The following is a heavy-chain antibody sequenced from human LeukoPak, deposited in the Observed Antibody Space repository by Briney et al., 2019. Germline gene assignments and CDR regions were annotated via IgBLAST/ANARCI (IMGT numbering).Heavy chain of an antibody. V-gene: IGHV1-2*02. CDR2: INPNSGGT. D-gene: IGHD3-10*01. CDR1: GYTFTGYY. J-gene: IGHJ5*02. Sequence: ASVKVSCKASGYTFTGYYMHWVRQAPGQGLEWMGWINPNSGGTNYAQKFQGRVTITADKSTSTAYMELSSLRSEDTAVYYCARGGEATMVRGVLHPRFDPWGQGTLVTVSS. CDR3: ARGGEATMVRGVLHPRFDP.